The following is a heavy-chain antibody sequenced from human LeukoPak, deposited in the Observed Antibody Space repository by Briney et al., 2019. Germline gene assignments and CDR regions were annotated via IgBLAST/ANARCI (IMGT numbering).Heavy chain of an antibody. CDR3: ARDSSSWSSDAFDI. D-gene: IGHD6-13*01. V-gene: IGHV3-48*04. J-gene: IGHJ3*02. CDR2: ISSSSSTI. CDR1: GFTFSSYS. Sequence: PGGSLRLSCAASGFTFSSYSMNWVRQAPGKGLEWVSYISSSSSTIYYADSVKGRFTISRDNAKNSLYLQMNSLRAEDTAVYYCARDSSSWSSDAFDIWGQGTMVTVSS.